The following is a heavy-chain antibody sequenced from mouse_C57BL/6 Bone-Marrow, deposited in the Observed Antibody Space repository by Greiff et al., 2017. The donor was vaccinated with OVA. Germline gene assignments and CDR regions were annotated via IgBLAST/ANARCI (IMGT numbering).Heavy chain of an antibody. V-gene: IGHV1-81*01. D-gene: IGHD2-4*01. CDR3: AREFPYYEDY. Sequence: VMLVESGAELARPGASVKLSCQASGYTFTSYGISWVKQRTGQGLEWIGEIYPRSGNTYYNEKFKGKATLTADKSSSTAYLELRSLTSEDSAVYFCAREFPYYEDYWGQGTTLTVSS. CDR2: IYPRSGNT. J-gene: IGHJ2*01. CDR1: GYTFTSYG.